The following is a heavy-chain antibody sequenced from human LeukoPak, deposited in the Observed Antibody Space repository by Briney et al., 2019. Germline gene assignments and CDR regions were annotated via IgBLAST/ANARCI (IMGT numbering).Heavy chain of an antibody. CDR2: ISSSSSYI. CDR1: GFTFSSYS. J-gene: IGHJ6*03. Sequence: GVSLRLSCAASGFTFSSYSMNWVRQAPGKGLEWVSSISSSSSYIYYADSVEGRFTISRDNAKNSLYLQMNSLRAEDTAVYYCVRETDYGSGSYYYYMDVWGKGTTVTVSS. D-gene: IGHD3-10*01. CDR3: VRETDYGSGSYYYYMDV. V-gene: IGHV3-21*01.